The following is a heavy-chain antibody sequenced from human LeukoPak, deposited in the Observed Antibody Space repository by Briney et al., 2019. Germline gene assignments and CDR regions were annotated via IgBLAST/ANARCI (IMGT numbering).Heavy chain of an antibody. J-gene: IGHJ4*02. V-gene: IGHV3-30*18. CDR2: ISYDGSNK. D-gene: IGHD2-15*01. Sequence: GRSLRLSCAASGFTFSSYGMHWVRLAPGKGLEWVAVISYDGSNKYYADSVKGRFTISRDNSKNTLYLQMNSLRAEDTAVYYCAKDYTSQVVVAADWGQGTLVTVSS. CDR3: AKDYTSQVVVAAD. CDR1: GFTFSSYG.